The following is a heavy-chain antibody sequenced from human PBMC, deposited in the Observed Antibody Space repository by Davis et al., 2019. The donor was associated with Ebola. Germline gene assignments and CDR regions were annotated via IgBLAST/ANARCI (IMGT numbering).Heavy chain of an antibody. V-gene: IGHV1-3*01. CDR2: INAGNGNT. CDR1: GYTFTSYA. CDR3: ARARGPYYYYGMDV. J-gene: IGHJ6*02. Sequence: AASVKVSCKASGYTFTSYAMHWVRQAPGQRLEWMGWINAGNGNTKYSQKFQGRVTITRDTSASTAYMELSSLRSEDTAVYYCARARGPYYYYGMDVWGQGTTVTVSS.